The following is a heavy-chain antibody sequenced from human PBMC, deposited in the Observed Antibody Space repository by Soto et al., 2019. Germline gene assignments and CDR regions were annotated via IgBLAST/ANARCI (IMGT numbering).Heavy chain of an antibody. D-gene: IGHD6-6*01. J-gene: IGHJ4*02. CDR1: GFTFSSYG. CDR3: ASDGSIARGFDY. V-gene: IGHV3-33*01. Sequence: QVQLVESGGGVVQPGRSLRLSCAASGFTFSSYGMHWVRQAPGKGLEWVAVIWYDGSNKYYADSVKGRFTISRDNSKNTLYLQMNSLRAEDTAVYYCASDGSIARGFDYWGQGTLVTVSS. CDR2: IWYDGSNK.